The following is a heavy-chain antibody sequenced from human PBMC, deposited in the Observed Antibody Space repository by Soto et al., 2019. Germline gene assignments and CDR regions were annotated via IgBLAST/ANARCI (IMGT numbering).Heavy chain of an antibody. D-gene: IGHD3-22*01. J-gene: IGHJ4*02. Sequence: ASVKVACKASGYTFTNYGIHWVRQAPGQRLEWMGWINAGNGDTKYSENFQGRVTITRDTSASTVYLDLSSLSSEDTAFYYCARTGHSGSYDYWGQGTLVTVSS. CDR1: GYTFTNYG. V-gene: IGHV1-3*01. CDR3: ARTGHSGSYDY. CDR2: INAGNGDT.